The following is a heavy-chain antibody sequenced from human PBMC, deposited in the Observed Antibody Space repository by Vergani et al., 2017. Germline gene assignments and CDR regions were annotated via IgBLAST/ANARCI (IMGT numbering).Heavy chain of an antibody. D-gene: IGHD6-13*01. CDR1: GGPFSSYA. V-gene: IGHV1-69*04. J-gene: IGHJ6*02. Sequence: QVQLVQSWAEVKKPGSSVKVSCKASGGPFSSYAISWVRQAPGQGLEWMGRIIPILGIANYAQKFQGRVTITADKSTSTAYMELSSLRSEDTAVYYCARDKIAAAPNYYYYGMDVWGQGTTVTVSS. CDR3: ARDKIAAAPNYYYYGMDV. CDR2: IIPILGIA.